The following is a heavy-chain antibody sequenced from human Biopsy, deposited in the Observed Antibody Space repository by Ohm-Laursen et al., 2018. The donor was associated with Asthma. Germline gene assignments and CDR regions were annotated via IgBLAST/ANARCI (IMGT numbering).Heavy chain of an antibody. CDR2: IKKDGSEK. CDR1: GFTFGDYC. Sequence: GSLRLSCAASGFTFGDYCMSWVRQAPGKGLEWVANIKKDGSEKYYVDSVKDRFTISRDNAKNSLYLHMNSLRAEDTAVYYCARGGYCTSPTCPWGRYATDVWGQGTTVTVSS. CDR3: ARGGYCTSPTCPWGRYATDV. D-gene: IGHD2-2*01. J-gene: IGHJ6*02. V-gene: IGHV3-7*01.